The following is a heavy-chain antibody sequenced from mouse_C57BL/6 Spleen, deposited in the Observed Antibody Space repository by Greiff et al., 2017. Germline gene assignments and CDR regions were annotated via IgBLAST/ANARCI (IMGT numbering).Heavy chain of an antibody. CDR3: TRDWTGNYFDY. CDR2: IDPETGGT. D-gene: IGHD4-1*01. CDR1: GYTFTDYE. Sequence: LQQSGAELVRPGASVTLSCKASGYTFTDYEMHWVKQTPVPGLEWIGAIDPETGGTAYNQKFKGKAILTADKSSSTAYLELRSLTSEDSAVYYCTRDWTGNYFDYWGQGTTLTVSS. J-gene: IGHJ2*01. V-gene: IGHV1-15*01.